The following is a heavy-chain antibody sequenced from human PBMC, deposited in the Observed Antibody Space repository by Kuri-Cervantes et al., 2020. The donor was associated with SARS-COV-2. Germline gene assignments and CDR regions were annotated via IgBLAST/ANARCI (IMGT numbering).Heavy chain of an antibody. CDR2: INSSSSDI. CDR3: ATTSGSYYNGAFDY. Sequence: ETLSLTCAGYGFAFISYTMNWVRQAPGKGLEWVSSINSSSSDIYYADSVKGRFTIARDNAKNSLYLQMNSLRAEDTAVYYCATTSGSYYNGAFDYWGQGTLVTVSS. CDR1: GFAFISYT. D-gene: IGHD1-26*01. J-gene: IGHJ4*02. V-gene: IGHV3-21*01.